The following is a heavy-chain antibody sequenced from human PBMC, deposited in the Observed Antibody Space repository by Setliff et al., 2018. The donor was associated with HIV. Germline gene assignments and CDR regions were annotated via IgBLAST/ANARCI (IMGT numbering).Heavy chain of an antibody. CDR3: ASAYCGGDCYSRTRKFYYYYYVDV. Sequence: SETLSLTCTVSGASVSTTGYYWGWLRQSPGKGLQWIGTTFYSGSTYYNPPLKSRVTISLDTSNNDFSLTLTSVTAADTAVYYCASAYCGGDCYSRTRKFYYYYYVDVWGKGTTVTVSS. V-gene: IGHV4-39*02. CDR1: GASVSTTGYY. D-gene: IGHD2-21*02. J-gene: IGHJ6*03. CDR2: TFYSGST.